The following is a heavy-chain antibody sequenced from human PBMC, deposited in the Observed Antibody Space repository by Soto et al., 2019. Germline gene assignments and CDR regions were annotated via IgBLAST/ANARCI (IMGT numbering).Heavy chain of an antibody. CDR1: NGSISAYY. J-gene: IGHJ5*02. CDR2: VYYSGST. V-gene: IGHV4-59*01. CDR3: VRDYLLTGFDT. D-gene: IGHD3-9*01. Sequence: GTLSLTCSVSNGSISAYYWTWVRQPPGKGLEWIGYVYYSGSTNYNPSLKSRVAMSVDTSKNQLSLELKSVTAADTATYYCVRDYLLTGFDTWGQGTLVTVSS.